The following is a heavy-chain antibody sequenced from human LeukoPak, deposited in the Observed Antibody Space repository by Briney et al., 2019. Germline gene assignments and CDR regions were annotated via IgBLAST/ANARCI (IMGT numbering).Heavy chain of an antibody. CDR2: INQDVSRI. CDR3: ARLKDDVTKFDY. D-gene: IGHD2-8*01. CDR1: GFSFSRYW. J-gene: IGHJ4*02. V-gene: IGHV3-7*01. Sequence: GGSLGLSCAGSGFSFSRYWMAWVRQAPGKGLEWVASINQDVSRIHYVDSVKGRFTISRDNAKSSLFLQMTSLRVEDTAVYYCARLKDDVTKFDYWGQGTLVTVSS.